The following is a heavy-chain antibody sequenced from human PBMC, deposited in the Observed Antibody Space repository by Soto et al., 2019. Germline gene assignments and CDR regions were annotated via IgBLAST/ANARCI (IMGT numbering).Heavy chain of an antibody. J-gene: IGHJ6*02. CDR2: IYYSGST. CDR1: VGSISSYY. Sequence: SETLSLTCTVSVGSISSYYWSWIRQPPGKGLEWIGYIYYSGSTNYNPSLKSRVTISVDTSKNQFSLKLSSVTAADTAVYYCARGRAGRDKYGMDVWGQGTTVTVSS. CDR3: ARGRAGRDKYGMDV. V-gene: IGHV4-59*01. D-gene: IGHD6-6*01.